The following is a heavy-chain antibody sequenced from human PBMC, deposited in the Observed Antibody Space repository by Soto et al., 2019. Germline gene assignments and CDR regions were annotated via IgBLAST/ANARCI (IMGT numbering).Heavy chain of an antibody. V-gene: IGHV3-23*01. CDR1: GFTVSSYA. Sequence: GGSLRLSCAASGFTVSSYAMSWVRQAPGKGLEWVSAISGSGGSTYYADSVKGRFTISRDNSKNTLYPQMNSLRAEDTAVYYCAKDMLVAARYYFDYWGQGTLVTVSS. CDR3: AKDMLVAARYYFDY. CDR2: ISGSGGST. J-gene: IGHJ4*02. D-gene: IGHD2-15*01.